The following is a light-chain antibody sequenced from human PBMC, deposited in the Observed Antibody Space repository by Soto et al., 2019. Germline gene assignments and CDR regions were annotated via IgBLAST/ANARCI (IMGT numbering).Light chain of an antibody. V-gene: IGKV1-39*01. J-gene: IGKJ1*01. CDR1: QTISFW. Sequence: VARVPITCRASQTISFWLAWYQQKPGKAPKLLIYAASSLQSGVPSRFSGSGSGTDFTLTISSLQPEDFATYYCQQSYSTTWTFGQGTKVDIK. CDR2: AAS. CDR3: QQSYSTTWT.